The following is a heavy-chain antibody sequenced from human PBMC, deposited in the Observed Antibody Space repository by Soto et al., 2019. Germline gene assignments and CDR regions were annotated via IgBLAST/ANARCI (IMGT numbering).Heavy chain of an antibody. CDR2: IYYSGST. D-gene: IGHD3-3*01. V-gene: IGHV4-61*01. CDR3: ATPLKHYDFWSGFRRVAYYYGMDV. Sequence: SETLSLTCTVSGGSVSSGSYYWSWIRQPPVKGLEWIGYIYYSGSTNYNPSLKSRVTISVDTSKNQFSLKLSSVTAADTAVYYCATPLKHYDFWSGFRRVAYYYGMDVWGQGTTVTVSS. J-gene: IGHJ6*02. CDR1: GGSVSSGSYY.